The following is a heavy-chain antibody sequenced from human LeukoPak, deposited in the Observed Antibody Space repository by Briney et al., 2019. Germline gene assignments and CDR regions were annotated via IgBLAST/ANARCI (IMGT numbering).Heavy chain of an antibody. CDR2: IRWDSVII. CDR1: GFTFDDYA. Sequence: GRSLRLSCAASGFTFDDYAMHWVRQAPGKGLEWVSGIRWDSVIIGYADSVKGRFTISRDKNHLYLQMNSLIADDTALYYCARDNTAAFDFWGQGTVVSVSS. V-gene: IGHV3-9*01. CDR3: ARDNTAAFDF. J-gene: IGHJ3*01.